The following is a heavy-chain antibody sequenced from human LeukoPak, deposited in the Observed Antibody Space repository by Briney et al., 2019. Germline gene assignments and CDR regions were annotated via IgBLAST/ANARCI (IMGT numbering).Heavy chain of an antibody. CDR3: ARDWFHAIDY. Sequence: QPGGSLRLSCAASGFTFSDTWMHWVRQVPGKGLVWVSRIRSDGSGARYAESVKGRFTISRDNAKNMLYLQMNSLRDEDTAVYYCARDWFHAIDYWGQGTLVTVSS. CDR1: GFTFSDTW. J-gene: IGHJ4*02. CDR2: IRSDGSGA. V-gene: IGHV3-74*01. D-gene: IGHD2/OR15-2a*01.